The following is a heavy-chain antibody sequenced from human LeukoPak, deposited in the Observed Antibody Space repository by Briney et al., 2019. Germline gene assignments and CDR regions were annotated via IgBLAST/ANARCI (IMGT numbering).Heavy chain of an antibody. CDR3: ARDWPGYYMDV. Sequence: GGSLRLSCAASGFTFSSYSMNWVRQAPGKGLEWVSSISSSSSYIYYADSVKGRFTISRDNAKNSLYLQMNSLRAEDTAVYYCARDWPGYYMDVWGKGTTVTVSS. J-gene: IGHJ6*03. CDR1: GFTFSSYS. CDR2: ISSSSSYI. V-gene: IGHV3-21*01. D-gene: IGHD1-1*01.